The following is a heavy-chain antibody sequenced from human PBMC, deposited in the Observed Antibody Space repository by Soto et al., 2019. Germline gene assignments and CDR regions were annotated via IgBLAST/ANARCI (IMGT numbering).Heavy chain of an antibody. V-gene: IGHV3-74*01. D-gene: IGHD2-8*01. CDR1: GXTFNSYW. Sequence: LRLSVAASGXTFNSYWMHWVRQAPGKGLVWVSRINNDGIDTIYADSVKGRLTISRDNAKSTLYLQMNSLGAEDTAVYYCARSSNGALDYWGQGTLVTVSS. J-gene: IGHJ4*02. CDR3: ARSSNGALDY. CDR2: INNDGIDT.